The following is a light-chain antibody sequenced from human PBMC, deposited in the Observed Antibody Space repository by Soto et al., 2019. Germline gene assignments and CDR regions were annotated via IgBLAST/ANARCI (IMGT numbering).Light chain of an antibody. CDR3: CSYTTSSTLV. J-gene: IGLJ1*01. CDR1: SSDIGTYNH. CDR2: EDI. Sequence: QSALTQPASVSGSPGQSIAISCAGTSSDIGTYNHVSWYQQHPGKAPQLIIYEDINRPSGLSSRFSGSKSGNTASLTSSGLQAEDEAYYFCCSYTTSSTLVCGTGTKLTVL. V-gene: IGLV2-14*01.